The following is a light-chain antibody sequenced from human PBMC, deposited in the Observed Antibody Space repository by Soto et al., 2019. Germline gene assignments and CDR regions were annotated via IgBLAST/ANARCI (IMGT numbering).Light chain of an antibody. V-gene: IGLV2-8*01. CDR2: EVV. CDR3: KSYAGSNTYV. CDR1: KNDIGVYDF. J-gene: IGLJ1*01. Sequence: QSALTQPPSASGSPGQSVTISCTGTKNDIGVYDFVSWYQHHPGKAPRLIIYEVVQRPSGVTDRFSGSKSGNTASLTVSGLQAADEADYFCKSYAGSNTYVSGSGTTVTVL.